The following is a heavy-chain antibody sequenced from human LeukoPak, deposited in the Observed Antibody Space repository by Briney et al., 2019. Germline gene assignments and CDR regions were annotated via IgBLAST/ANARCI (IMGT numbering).Heavy chain of an antibody. D-gene: IGHD3-3*01. V-gene: IGHV3-66*01. Sequence: GGSLRLSCAASGFSVSRSYMNWVRQAPGRGLEWVSVIYSSGSAFYAASVKDRFITSRDNSKNTLFLQMNRLTGEDTAVYYCSRDTHDDFWSGFSETWGQGTLVTVSS. CDR2: IYSSGSA. CDR3: SRDTHDDFWSGFSET. CDR1: GFSVSRSY. J-gene: IGHJ5*02.